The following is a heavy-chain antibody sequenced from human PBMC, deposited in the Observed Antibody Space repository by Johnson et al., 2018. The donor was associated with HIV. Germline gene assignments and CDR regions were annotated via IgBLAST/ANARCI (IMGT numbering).Heavy chain of an antibody. J-gene: IGHJ3*02. CDR2: IKQDGSEK. CDR3: ARGDYYDSSGYFSDAFDI. D-gene: IGHD3-22*01. CDR1: GFTFSSYW. Sequence: VQLVESGGGLVQPGGSLRLSCAASGFTFSSYWMSWVRQAPGKGLEWVANIKQDGSEKYDVDSVKGRFTISRDHAKNSLYLQMNSLRAEDTAKYYCARGDYYDSSGYFSDAFDIWGQGTMVTVSS. V-gene: IGHV3-7*02.